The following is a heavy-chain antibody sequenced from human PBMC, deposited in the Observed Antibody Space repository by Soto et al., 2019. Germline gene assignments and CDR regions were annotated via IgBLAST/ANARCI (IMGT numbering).Heavy chain of an antibody. D-gene: IGHD3-22*01. V-gene: IGHV3-48*02. Sequence: GGSLRLSCAASGFTFYSYSMNWVRQAPGMGLEWLSYISSDGVTIYYGDSVKGRFTISRDTAKNSLYLQMNSLRDEDTAVYYCVREGDYDRSGYQLNGMDVWGQGTPVTVSS. CDR2: ISSDGVTI. J-gene: IGHJ6*02. CDR1: GFTFYSYS. CDR3: VREGDYDRSGYQLNGMDV.